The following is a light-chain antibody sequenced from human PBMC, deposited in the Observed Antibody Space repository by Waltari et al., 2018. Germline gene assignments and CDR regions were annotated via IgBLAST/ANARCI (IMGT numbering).Light chain of an antibody. CDR1: QSVSRNY. J-gene: IGKJ4*01. CDR3: QQYDGEVLT. Sequence: EIVLTQSPGTLSLSPGERATLSCRASQSVSRNYLNWYQQQGGQAPRLLIHGASIRATGLPDRFSGSGSGTDFTLTISRLEPEDFAVYYCQQYDGEVLTFGGGTKVEI. CDR2: GAS. V-gene: IGKV3-20*01.